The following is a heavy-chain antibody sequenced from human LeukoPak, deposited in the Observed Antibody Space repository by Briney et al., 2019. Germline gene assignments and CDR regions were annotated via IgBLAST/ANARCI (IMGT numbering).Heavy chain of an antibody. CDR1: GGSISRYY. CDR3: ARDTPVDWKITIYGVAPPSWFDP. J-gene: IGHJ5*02. CDR2: IYTSGST. Sequence: SETLSLTRTAPGGSISRYYWSWIRQPAGKGLEWIGRIYTSGSTKYNPSPKSRATTSVDKSKNQFSLKLSSGTAADTAVYYWARDTPVDWKITIYGVAPPSWFDPGGQGTLVTVSS. D-gene: IGHD3-3*01. V-gene: IGHV4-4*07.